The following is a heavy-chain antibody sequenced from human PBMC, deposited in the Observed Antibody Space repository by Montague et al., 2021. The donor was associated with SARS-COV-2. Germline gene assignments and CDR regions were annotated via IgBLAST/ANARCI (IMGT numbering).Heavy chain of an antibody. D-gene: IGHD6-13*01. CDR2: IDYSGST. J-gene: IGHJ6*02. Sequence: SETLSLTCTVTGGPISSSSYYWGWIRQPPGKGLEWIGSIDYSGSTYYNPSLKSRVTISVDTSKNQFSLKLSSVTAADTAVYYCARVGRQQLVRLYGRDVWGQGTTVTVSS. CDR3: ARVGRQQLVRLYGRDV. V-gene: IGHV4-39*07. CDR1: GGPISSSSYY.